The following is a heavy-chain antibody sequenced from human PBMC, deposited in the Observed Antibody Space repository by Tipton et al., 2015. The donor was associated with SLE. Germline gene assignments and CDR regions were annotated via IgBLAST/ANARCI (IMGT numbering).Heavy chain of an antibody. CDR2: ISWSSDTI. CDR3: VKDRGAIKYYGIDV. D-gene: IGHD2-2*01. J-gene: IGHJ6*02. V-gene: IGHV3-9*01. Sequence: SLRLSCAASGFSFGDYAMHWVRQSPGKGLEWVSGISWSSDTIGYADSLKGRVTISRDNAKKSLYLQMNSLRPEDTALYYCVKDRGAIKYYGIDVWGQGTTVTVSS. CDR1: GFSFGDYA.